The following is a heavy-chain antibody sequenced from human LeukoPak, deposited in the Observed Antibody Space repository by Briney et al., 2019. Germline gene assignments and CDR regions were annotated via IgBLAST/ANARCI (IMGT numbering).Heavy chain of an antibody. D-gene: IGHD3-22*01. Sequence: SETLSLTCTVSGGSISSYYWSWIRQPAGKGLEWIGRIYTSGSTNYNPSLKSRVTMSVDTSKNQFSLKLSSVTAADTAVYYCARDTYYYDSSGYQFDYWGQGTLVTVSS. CDR3: ARDTYYYDSSGYQFDY. V-gene: IGHV4-4*07. J-gene: IGHJ4*02. CDR1: GGSISSYY. CDR2: IYTSGST.